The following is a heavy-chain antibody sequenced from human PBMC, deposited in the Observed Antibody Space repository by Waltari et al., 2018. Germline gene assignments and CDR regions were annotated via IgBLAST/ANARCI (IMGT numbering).Heavy chain of an antibody. Sequence: QVQLVESGGGVVQPGRSLRLSCAASGFTFSSYGMHWVRQAPGKGLEWVAVIWYDGSNKYYADSVKGRFTISRDNSKNTLYLQMNSLRAEDTAMYYCAKSALLWFGGGVDYFDYWGQGTLVTVSS. CDR1: GFTFSSYG. J-gene: IGHJ4*02. CDR3: AKSALLWFGGGVDYFDY. V-gene: IGHV3-30*18. D-gene: IGHD3-10*01. CDR2: IWYDGSNK.